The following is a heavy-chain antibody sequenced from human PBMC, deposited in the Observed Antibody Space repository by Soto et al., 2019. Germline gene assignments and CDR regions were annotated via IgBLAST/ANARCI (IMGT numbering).Heavy chain of an antibody. D-gene: IGHD5-12*01. Sequence: PSETLSLTCTVSGGSISSGGYYWSWIRQHPGKGLEWIGYIYYSGSTYYNPSLKSRVTISVDTSKNQFSLKLSSVTAADTAVYYCARVNSGYDLVGIDYWGQGTLVTVSS. CDR2: IYYSGST. CDR3: ARVNSGYDLVGIDY. CDR1: GGSISSGGYY. V-gene: IGHV4-31*03. J-gene: IGHJ4*02.